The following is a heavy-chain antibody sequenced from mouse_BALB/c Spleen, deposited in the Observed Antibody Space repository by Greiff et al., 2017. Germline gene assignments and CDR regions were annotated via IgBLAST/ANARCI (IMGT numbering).Heavy chain of an antibody. D-gene: IGHD2-4*01. J-gene: IGHJ3*01. CDR3: ARDREDYEAWFAD. CDR2: IDPYNGGT. Sequence: VQLQQSGPELVKPGASVKVSCKASGYAFTSYNMYWVKQSHGKSLEWIGYIDPYNGGTSYNQKFKGKATLTVDKSSSTAYMHLNSLTSEDSAVYYCARDREDYEAWFADWGQGTLVTVSA. V-gene: IGHV1S135*01. CDR1: GYAFTSYN.